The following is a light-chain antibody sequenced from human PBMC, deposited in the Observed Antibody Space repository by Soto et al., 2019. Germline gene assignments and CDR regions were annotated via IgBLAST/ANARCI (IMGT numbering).Light chain of an antibody. Sequence: EIVMTQSPATLSASPGERATLSCRASQSVRSNLAWYQQKPGQAPRLLIHSASTRAPGIPDRFSASGAGTDFTLTISRLEPEDSAVYYCQQYSASPRTFGPGTKVDIK. CDR1: QSVRSN. CDR3: QQYSASPRT. V-gene: IGKV3D-15*01. CDR2: SAS. J-gene: IGKJ3*01.